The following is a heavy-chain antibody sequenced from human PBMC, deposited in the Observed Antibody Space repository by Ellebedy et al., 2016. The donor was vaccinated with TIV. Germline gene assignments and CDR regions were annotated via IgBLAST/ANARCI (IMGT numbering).Heavy chain of an antibody. J-gene: IGHJ5*02. Sequence: ASVKVSXKVSGYTLTELSMHWVRQAPGKGLEWMGGFDPEDGETIYAQKFQGRVTMTEDTSTDTAYMELSSLRSEDTAVYYCARDGGVRWTHNWFDPWGQGTLVTVSS. CDR2: FDPEDGET. CDR3: ARDGGVRWTHNWFDP. D-gene: IGHD3-16*01. CDR1: GYTLTELS. V-gene: IGHV1-24*01.